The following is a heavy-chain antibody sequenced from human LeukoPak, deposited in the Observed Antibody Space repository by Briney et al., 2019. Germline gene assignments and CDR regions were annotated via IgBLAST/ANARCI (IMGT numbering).Heavy chain of an antibody. CDR2: IYYSGST. Sequence: KPSQTLSLTCTVSGGSISSGGYYWSWIRQHPGKGLEWLGYIYYSGSTYYNPSLKSRVTISVDTSKNQFSLKLSSVTAADTAVYYCARGIYRDPYYFDYWGQGTLVTVSS. J-gene: IGHJ4*02. V-gene: IGHV4-31*03. CDR1: GGSISSGGYY. CDR3: ARGIYRDPYYFDY. D-gene: IGHD1-14*01.